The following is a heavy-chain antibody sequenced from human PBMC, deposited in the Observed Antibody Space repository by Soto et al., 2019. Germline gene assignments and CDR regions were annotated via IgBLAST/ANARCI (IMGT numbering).Heavy chain of an antibody. Sequence: PGGSLRLSCAASGVIFENFGISWVRQAPGKGLEWISSISGSGFKKYYADSVKGRFTISRDNSKSTVYMELNNLSAEDTAVYHCAKNQGVELVPLASVDWFDPWGQGSVVTVSS. CDR3: AKNQGVELVPLASVDWFDP. CDR1: GVIFENFG. CDR2: ISGSGFKK. J-gene: IGHJ5*02. D-gene: IGHD1-26*01. V-gene: IGHV3-23*01.